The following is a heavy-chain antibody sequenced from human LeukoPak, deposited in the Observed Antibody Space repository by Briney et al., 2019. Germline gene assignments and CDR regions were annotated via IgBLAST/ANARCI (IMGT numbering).Heavy chain of an antibody. J-gene: IGHJ4*02. Sequence: GGSLRLSCAASGFTFSDYYMSWIRQAPGKGLEWVSYISSRGSTIYYADSVKGRFTLSRDNAKKSLYLQMNSLRAEDTAVYYCAREDYGDYSFDYWGQGPLVTVSS. D-gene: IGHD4-17*01. CDR3: AREDYGDYSFDY. CDR1: GFTFSDYY. CDR2: ISSRGSTI. V-gene: IGHV3-11*04.